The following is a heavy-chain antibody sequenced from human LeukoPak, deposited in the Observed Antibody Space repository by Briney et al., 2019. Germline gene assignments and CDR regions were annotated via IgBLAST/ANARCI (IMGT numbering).Heavy chain of an antibody. J-gene: IGHJ4*02. CDR1: AGSISSCAYY. Sequence: SQTLSLTCTVSAGSISSCAYYWSWIRQHPGKGLEWVGYIYYCGSTYYNPSLKSRVTISVDTSKNQFSLKLSSVTPADTAVYYCARAEGYSGSYFFDYWGQGTLVTVSS. CDR3: ARAEGYSGSYFFDY. D-gene: IGHD1-26*01. V-gene: IGHV4-31*03. CDR2: IYYCGST.